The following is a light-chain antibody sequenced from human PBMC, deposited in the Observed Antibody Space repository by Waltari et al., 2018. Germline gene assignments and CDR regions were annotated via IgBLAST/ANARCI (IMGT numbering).Light chain of an antibody. Sequence: DIVMTQSPDSLAVSLGERATIHCMSSQSVISSFNNKNYLTWFQQKAGHPPNLLIYWASTRESGVPDRFSGSGSGTDFTLTISGLQAEDVAVYYCQQYSATPPTFGQGTKVEIK. CDR2: WAS. CDR3: QQYSATPPT. J-gene: IGKJ1*01. CDR1: QSVISSFNNKNY. V-gene: IGKV4-1*01.